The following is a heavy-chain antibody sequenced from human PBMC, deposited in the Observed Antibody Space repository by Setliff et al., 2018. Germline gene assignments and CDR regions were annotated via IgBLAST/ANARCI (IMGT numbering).Heavy chain of an antibody. CDR2: ISTRNDDT. D-gene: IGHD2-2*01. V-gene: IGHV1-18*01. CDR3: VRDRAAIVVGPPTAAFDI. Sequence: ASVKVSCKASGYIFTRYRITWVRQSPGQGLEWMGWISTRNDDTGYAQKFKGRVTLTTDTSTNTAYMEVRSLGSDDTAQYYCVRDRAAIVVGPPTAAFDIWGQGTMVTVSS. CDR1: GYIFTRYR. J-gene: IGHJ3*02.